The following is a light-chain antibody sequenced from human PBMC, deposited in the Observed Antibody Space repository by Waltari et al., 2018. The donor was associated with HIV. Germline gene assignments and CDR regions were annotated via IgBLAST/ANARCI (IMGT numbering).Light chain of an antibody. J-gene: IGLJ2*01. CDR2: EVS. Sequence: QSALTQPPSASGSPGQSVTISCTGTSSDVGGDNHVSWYRHHPGKAPKLMIYEVSKRPSGVPDRFSGSKSGNTASLTVSGLQAEDEADYYCSSYAGSNNLVFGGGTKLTVL. CDR1: SSDVGGDNH. CDR3: SSYAGSNNLV. V-gene: IGLV2-8*01.